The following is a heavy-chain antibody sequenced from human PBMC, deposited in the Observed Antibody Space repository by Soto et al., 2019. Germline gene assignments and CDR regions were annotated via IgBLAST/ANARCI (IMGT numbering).Heavy chain of an antibody. J-gene: IGHJ3*02. CDR2: ISSSSSYI. CDR1: GFTFSSYS. Sequence: EVQLVESGGGLVKPGGSLRLSCAASGFTFSSYSMNWVRQAPGKGLEWVSSISSSSSYIYYADSVKGRFTISRDNAKNSLYLQMNSLRAEDTAVYYCAREMRGSDAFDIWGQGTMVTVSS. V-gene: IGHV3-21*01. CDR3: AREMRGSDAFDI.